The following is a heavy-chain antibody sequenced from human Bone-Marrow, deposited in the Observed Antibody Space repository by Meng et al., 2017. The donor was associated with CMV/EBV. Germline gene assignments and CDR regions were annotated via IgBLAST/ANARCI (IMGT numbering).Heavy chain of an antibody. CDR3: AGSGGS. V-gene: IGHV3-48*04. J-gene: IGHJ4*02. Sequence: GESLKISCAASGFTFSSYSMNWVRQAPGKGLEWVSYISSSSSTIYYADSVEGRFTISRDNAKNSLYLQMNSLRAEDTAVYYCAGSGGSWGQGTLVTVSS. CDR2: ISSSSSTI. D-gene: IGHD2-15*01. CDR1: GFTFSSYS.